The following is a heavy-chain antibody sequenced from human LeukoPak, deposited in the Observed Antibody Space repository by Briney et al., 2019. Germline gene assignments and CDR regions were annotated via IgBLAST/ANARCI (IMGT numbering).Heavy chain of an antibody. Sequence: PSETLSLTCTVSGGSTSSHYWSWVRQTPEKGLELIGYISSSGGTKYNASLKSRVGISMDTSMNQFSLKLTSVTAADTAVFYCARLLDWGPFDFWGQGTLVTVSS. CDR2: ISSSGGT. CDR3: ARLLDWGPFDF. CDR1: GGSTSSHY. J-gene: IGHJ4*02. D-gene: IGHD3-16*01. V-gene: IGHV4-4*09.